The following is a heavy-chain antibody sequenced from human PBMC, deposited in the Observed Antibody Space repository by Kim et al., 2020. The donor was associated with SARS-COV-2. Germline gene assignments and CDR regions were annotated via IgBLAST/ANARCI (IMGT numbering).Heavy chain of an antibody. V-gene: IGHV1-2*02. CDR2: INPNSGGT. Sequence: ASVKVSCKASGYTFTGSHIHWVRQAPGQGLEWMGWINPNSGGTNYAQKFQGRVNLTRDTSISTAYMDLNGLTSDDTAVYYCAKYFYDSSGPDFDYWGQGSLVTVSS. D-gene: IGHD3-22*01. CDR3: AKYFYDSSGPDFDY. CDR1: GYTFTGSH. J-gene: IGHJ4*02.